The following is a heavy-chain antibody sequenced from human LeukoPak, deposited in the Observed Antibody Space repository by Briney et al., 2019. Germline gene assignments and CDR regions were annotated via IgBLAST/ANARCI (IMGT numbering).Heavy chain of an antibody. V-gene: IGHV3-7*01. J-gene: IGHJ4*02. CDR2: IKEDGSEK. D-gene: IGHD3-22*01. CDR1: GFTFSSYA. Sequence: GGSLRLSCAASGFTFSSYAMSWVRQAPGKGLEWVANIKEDGSEKYYVDSVKGRFTISRDNAKNSLYLQMNSLRAEDTAVYYCARGRFNYDSSGYSSFYHWGQGTLVTVSS. CDR3: ARGRFNYDSSGYSSFYH.